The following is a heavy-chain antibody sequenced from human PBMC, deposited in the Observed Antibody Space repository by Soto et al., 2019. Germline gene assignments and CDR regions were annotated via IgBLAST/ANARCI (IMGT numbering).Heavy chain of an antibody. CDR1: GFTVSSNY. Sequence: GGSLRLSCAASGFTVSSNYMSWVRQAPGKGLEWVSVIYSGGSTYYADSVKGRFTISRHNSKNTLYLQMNSLRAEDTAVYYCARNTPGYSSSWYYFDYWGQRTLVTVSS. J-gene: IGHJ4*02. V-gene: IGHV3-53*04. D-gene: IGHD6-13*01. CDR2: IYSGGST. CDR3: ARNTPGYSSSWYYFDY.